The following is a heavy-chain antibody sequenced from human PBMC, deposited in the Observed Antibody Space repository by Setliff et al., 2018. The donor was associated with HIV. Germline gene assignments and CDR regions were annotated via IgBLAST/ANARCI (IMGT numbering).Heavy chain of an antibody. J-gene: IGHJ6*04. CDR2: IIPIFGTP. D-gene: IGHD2-15*01. CDR3: ARDSRDIVVVIAPEPEPYYYYGMNV. V-gene: IGHV1-69*13. CDR1: GDTFNSHA. Sequence: SVKVSCKASGDTFNSHAISWVRQAPGQGLEWMGGIIPIFGTPSYAQKFKGRLTITADESTSTVYMELSSLRSEDTAVYYCARDSRDIVVVIAPEPEPYYYYGMNVWGEGTTVTVSS.